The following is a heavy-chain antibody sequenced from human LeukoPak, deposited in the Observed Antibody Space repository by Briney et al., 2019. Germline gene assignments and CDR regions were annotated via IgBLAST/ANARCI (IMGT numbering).Heavy chain of an antibody. CDR2: INHSGST. CDR1: GGSFSGYY. CDR3: ASAAVAGSAFDI. J-gene: IGHJ3*02. V-gene: IGHV4-34*01. D-gene: IGHD6-19*01. Sequence: SETLSLTCAVYGGSFSGYYWSWIRQPPGKGLEWIGEINHSGSTNYNPSLKSRVTISVDTSKNQFSLKLSSVTAADTAVYYCASAAVAGSAFDIWGQGTMVTVSS.